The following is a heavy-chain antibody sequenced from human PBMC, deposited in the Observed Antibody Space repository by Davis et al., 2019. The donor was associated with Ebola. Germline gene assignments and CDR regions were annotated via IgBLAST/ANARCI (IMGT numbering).Heavy chain of an antibody. CDR2: LFNNGDT. D-gene: IGHD3-16*01. CDR3: ARSLYPGYDGGLWWFAP. Sequence: GSLRLSCTVSGVSITAYYWSWIRQPPGKGLEWIGYLFNNGDTDYNPSLKSRVTLTLDTSKNQFSLELISVTAADTAVYYCARSLYPGYDGGLWWFAPWGQGTLVTVSS. J-gene: IGHJ5*02. CDR1: GVSITAYY. V-gene: IGHV4-59*08.